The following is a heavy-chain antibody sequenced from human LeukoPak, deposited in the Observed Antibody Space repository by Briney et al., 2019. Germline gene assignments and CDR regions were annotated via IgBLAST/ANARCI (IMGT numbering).Heavy chain of an antibody. CDR1: GYTFTSYD. D-gene: IGHD3-10*01. V-gene: IGHV1-8*01. CDR2: MNPNSGNT. J-gene: IGHJ6*03. Sequence: ASVKVSCKASGYTFTSYDINWVRQATGQGLEWMGWMNPNSGNTGYAQKFQGRVTMTRNTSISTAYMELSSLRSEDTAVYYCARGRKWFGELLVHYYYYYYMDVWGKGTTVTISS. CDR3: ARGRKWFGELLVHYYYYYYMDV.